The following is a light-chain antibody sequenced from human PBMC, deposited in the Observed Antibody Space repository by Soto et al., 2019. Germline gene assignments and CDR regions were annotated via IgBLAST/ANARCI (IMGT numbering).Light chain of an antibody. V-gene: IGKV3-20*01. CDR2: GTS. CDR3: HQFGGSPQT. Sequence: EIVLTQSPGTLSLSPGDRATLSCRASQSLSASYLAWYQQKPGQAPRLLIYGTSTSATGIPDRFSGSGSGTDFTLAISRLEPEDFAVYYCHQFGGSPQTFGQGTTVEI. CDR1: QSLSASY. J-gene: IGKJ1*01.